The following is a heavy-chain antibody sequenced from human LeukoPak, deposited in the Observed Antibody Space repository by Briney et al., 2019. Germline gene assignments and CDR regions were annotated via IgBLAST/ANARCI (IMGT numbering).Heavy chain of an antibody. CDR1: GGSVGSGSYY. CDR2: IYYSGST. Sequence: SETLSLTCTVSGGSVGSGSYYWSWIRQPPGKGLEWIGYIYYSGSTNYNPSLKSRVTISVDTSKNQFSLKLSSVTAADTAVYYCARDRLGRYYYYMDVWGKGTTVTVSS. CDR3: ARDRLGRYYYYMDV. J-gene: IGHJ6*03. V-gene: IGHV4-61*01. D-gene: IGHD3-9*01.